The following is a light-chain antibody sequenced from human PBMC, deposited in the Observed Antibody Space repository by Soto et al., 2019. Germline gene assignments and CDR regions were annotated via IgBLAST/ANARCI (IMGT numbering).Light chain of an antibody. CDR1: QGISSA. CDR3: QQFNSYPLS. V-gene: IGKV1-13*02. Sequence: AIQLTQSPSSLSASVGDRVTITCRASQGISSALAWYQHKSGKPPKSLIYDASSLESGVPSRFSGTGSGTYFTLTISSLQTEDFATYYCQQFNSYPLSFGGGTKVEI. CDR2: DAS. J-gene: IGKJ4*01.